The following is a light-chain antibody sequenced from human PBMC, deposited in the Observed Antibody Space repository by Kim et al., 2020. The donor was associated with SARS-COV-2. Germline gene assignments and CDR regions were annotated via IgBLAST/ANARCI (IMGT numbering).Light chain of an antibody. V-gene: IGLV3-1*01. Sequence: SESPGQTASLTCSGDKLGDKYSCWYQQKPCQSPVLVIYQDSKRPSGIPQRFSGSNSGNTATLTISGTQAMDEADFYFQALDCGTWVLGGGTQLTVL. J-gene: IGLJ3*02. CDR3: QALDCGTWV. CDR1: KLGDKY. CDR2: QDS.